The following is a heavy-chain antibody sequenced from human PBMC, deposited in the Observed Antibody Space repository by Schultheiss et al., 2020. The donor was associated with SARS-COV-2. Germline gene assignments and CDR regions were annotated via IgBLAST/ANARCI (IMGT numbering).Heavy chain of an antibody. Sequence: GGSLRLSCTASGFTFSSYGMHWVRQAPGKGLEWVSAISGSGGSTYYADSVKGRFTISRDNSKNTLSLQMNNLRPEDTAVYYCAKDLGLWLPVAGMDVWGQGTTVTVSS. CDR3: AKDLGLWLPVAGMDV. CDR1: GFTFSSYG. D-gene: IGHD6-19*01. V-gene: IGHV3-23*01. CDR2: ISGSGGST. J-gene: IGHJ6*02.